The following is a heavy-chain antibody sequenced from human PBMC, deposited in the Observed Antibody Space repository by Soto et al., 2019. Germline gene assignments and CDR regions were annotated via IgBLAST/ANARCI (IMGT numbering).Heavy chain of an antibody. CDR3: ARGATIFGVDAYNWFDP. D-gene: IGHD3-3*01. CDR1: GGSISSYY. J-gene: IGHJ5*02. CDR2: IYYSGST. Sequence: SETLSLTCTVSGGSISSYYWSWIRQPPGKGLEWIGYIYYSGSTNYNPSLKSRVTISVDTSKNQFSLKVSSVTAADTAVYYCARGATIFGVDAYNWFDPWGQGTLVTVSS. V-gene: IGHV4-59*08.